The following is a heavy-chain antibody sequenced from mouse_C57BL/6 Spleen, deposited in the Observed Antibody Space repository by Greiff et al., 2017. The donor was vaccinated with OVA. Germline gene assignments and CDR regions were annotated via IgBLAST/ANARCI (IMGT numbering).Heavy chain of an antibody. V-gene: IGHV5-6*02. J-gene: IGHJ2*01. CDR2: ISSSGSYT. CDR1: GFTFSSYG. D-gene: IGHD4-1*01. Sequence: DVMLVESGGDLVKPGGSLKLSCAASGFTFSSYGMSWVRQTPDKRLEWVATISSSGSYTYYPDSVKGRFTISRDNAKNTLYLQMSRLKSEDTAMYYCARRKLVFDYWGQGTTLTVSS. CDR3: ARRKLVFDY.